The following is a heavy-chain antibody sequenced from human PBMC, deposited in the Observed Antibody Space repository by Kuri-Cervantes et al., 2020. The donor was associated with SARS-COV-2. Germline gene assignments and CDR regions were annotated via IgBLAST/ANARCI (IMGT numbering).Heavy chain of an antibody. CDR3: ARAVTDDSSGYKYYFDY. J-gene: IGHJ4*02. D-gene: IGHD3-22*01. Sequence: SVKVSCKASGYTFTGYYMHWVRQAPGQGLEWMGGIIPIFGTANYAQKFQGRVTITTDESTSTAYMELSSLRSEDTAVYHCARAVTDDSSGYKYYFDYWGQGTLVTVSS. V-gene: IGHV1-69*05. CDR2: IIPIFGTA. CDR1: GYTFTGYY.